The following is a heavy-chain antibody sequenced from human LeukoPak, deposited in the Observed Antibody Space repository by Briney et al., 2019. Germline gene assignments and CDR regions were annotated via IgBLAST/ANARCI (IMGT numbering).Heavy chain of an antibody. CDR3: AKDLFHYYDSSGYHYFDY. Sequence: GGSLRLSCAASGFTLSSYAMSWVRQAPGKGLEWVSAISVSGNTYHADSVKGRFTISRDSSKNTLYLQMNRLRAEDAAVYYCAKDLFHYYDSSGYHYFDYWGQGTLVTVSS. CDR2: ISVSGNT. CDR1: GFTLSSYA. V-gene: IGHV3-23*01. J-gene: IGHJ4*02. D-gene: IGHD3-22*01.